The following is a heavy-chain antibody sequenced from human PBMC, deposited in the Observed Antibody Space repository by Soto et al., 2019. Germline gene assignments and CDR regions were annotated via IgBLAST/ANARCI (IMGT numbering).Heavy chain of an antibody. Sequence: ESMMISCNGSAYKFTSYRIAVVRLMPGKGLECMGTIYPGDSDTRYSPAFQGQVTLSADKPISTASLQWNSPRASATAMYSFAIRHTNHGFFDYWGQGALVTVSS. CDR2: IYPGDSDT. CDR1: AYKFTSYR. CDR3: AIRHTNHGFFDY. D-gene: IGHD2-8*01. J-gene: IGHJ4*02. V-gene: IGHV5-51*04.